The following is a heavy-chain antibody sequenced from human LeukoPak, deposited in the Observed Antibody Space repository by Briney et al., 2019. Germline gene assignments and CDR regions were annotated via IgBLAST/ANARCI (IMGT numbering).Heavy chain of an antibody. J-gene: IGHJ4*02. CDR2: IYSGGST. CDR1: GFTVSSNY. D-gene: IGHD2-15*01. V-gene: IGHV3-66*01. CDR3: ARDSRRILPSD. Sequence: GGSLRLSCAASGFTVSSNYMSWVRQAPGKGLEWVSVIYSGGSTYYADSVKGRFTISRDNSKNTLHLQMNSLRAEDTAVYYCARDSRRILPSDWGQGTLVTVSS.